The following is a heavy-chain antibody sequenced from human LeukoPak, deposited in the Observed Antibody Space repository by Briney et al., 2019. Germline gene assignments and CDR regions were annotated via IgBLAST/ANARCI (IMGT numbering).Heavy chain of an antibody. CDR1: GYSISSNNW. J-gene: IGHJ3*02. CDR3: ARNQAVAANRGTFDI. V-gene: IGHV4-28*01. Sequence: PADTLSLTCAVSGYSISSNNWWAWIRQPPGKGLEWIGYIYYSGNTYYNPYNPSLTSRVTMPVDTSKNQFSLKLDSVTEIDTAMYYCARNQAVAANRGTFDIWGQGTIVT. CDR2: IYYSGNT. D-gene: IGHD6-19*01.